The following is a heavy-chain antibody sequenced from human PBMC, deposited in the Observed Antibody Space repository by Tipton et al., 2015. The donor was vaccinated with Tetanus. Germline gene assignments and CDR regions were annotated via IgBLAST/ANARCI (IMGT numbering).Heavy chain of an antibody. Sequence: QSGAEVKKPGASVKVSCKASGYTFTSYGLNWVRKAAGRGFEWMGWLNPKSGSAAYAPRFQGRVTMTTNTSITTAFMEVASLTYEDTAVYYCARGMDYDSSGIDDFWGQGTLVTVSS. CDR2: LNPKSGSA. V-gene: IGHV1-8*02. J-gene: IGHJ4*02. CDR3: ARGMDYDSSGIDDF. D-gene: IGHD3-22*01. CDR1: GYTFTSYG.